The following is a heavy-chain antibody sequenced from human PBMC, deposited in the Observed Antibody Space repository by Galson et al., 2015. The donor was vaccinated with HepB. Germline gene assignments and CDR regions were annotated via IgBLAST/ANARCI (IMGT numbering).Heavy chain of an antibody. CDR2: INHSGST. D-gene: IGHD2-2*01. Sequence: ETLSLTCAVYGGSFSGYYWSWIRQPPGKGLERIGEINHSGSTNYNPSLKSRVTISVETSKNQFSLKLSSVTAADTAVYYCARGRGFYFGVVVPAATYYFDYWGQGTLVTVSS. CDR3: ARGRGFYFGVVVPAATYYFDY. V-gene: IGHV4-34*01. J-gene: IGHJ4*02. CDR1: GGSFSGYY.